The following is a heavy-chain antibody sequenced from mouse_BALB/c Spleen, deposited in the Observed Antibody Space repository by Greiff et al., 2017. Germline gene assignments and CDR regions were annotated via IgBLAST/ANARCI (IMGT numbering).Heavy chain of an antibody. Sequence: VQLQQSGAELARPGASVKMSCKASGYTFTSYTMHWVKQRPGQGLEWIGYINPSSGYTNYNQKFKDKATLTADKSSSTAYMQLSSLTSEDSAVYYCARTSEGYDYAMDYWGQGTSVTVSS. V-gene: IGHV1-4*01. CDR3: ARTSEGYDYAMDY. CDR1: GYTFTSYT. CDR2: INPSSGYT. J-gene: IGHJ4*01. D-gene: IGHD2-2*01.